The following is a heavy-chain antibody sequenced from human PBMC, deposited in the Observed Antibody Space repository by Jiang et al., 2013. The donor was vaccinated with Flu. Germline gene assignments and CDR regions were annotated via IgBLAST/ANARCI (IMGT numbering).Heavy chain of an antibody. D-gene: IGHD5-18*01. J-gene: IGHJ5*02. Sequence: EWIGSIYHSGSTYYNPSLKSRVTISVDTSKNQFSLKLSSVTAADTAVYYCARDGYSYGFNWFDPWGQGTLVTVSS. CDR2: IYHSGST. V-gene: IGHV4-38-2*02. CDR3: ARDGYSYGFNWFDP.